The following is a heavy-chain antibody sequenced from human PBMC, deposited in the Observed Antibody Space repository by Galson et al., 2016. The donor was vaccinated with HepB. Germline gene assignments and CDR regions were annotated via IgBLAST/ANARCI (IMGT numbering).Heavy chain of an antibody. J-gene: IGHJ4*02. V-gene: IGHV1-3*01. D-gene: IGHD3-22*01. CDR2: LNAANANT. Sequence: SVKVSCKASGYTFTTYALHWVRQAPGQRLEWMGWLNAANANTKYSQNFQGRVTITWDTSAATGYMELSSLRSEGTAMYYCARERRNSYDSSAYYDYWGQGTLVTVSS. CDR3: ARERRNSYDSSAYYDY. CDR1: GYTFTTYA.